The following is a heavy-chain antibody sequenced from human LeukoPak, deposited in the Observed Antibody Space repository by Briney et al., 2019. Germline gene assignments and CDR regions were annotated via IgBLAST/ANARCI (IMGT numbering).Heavy chain of an antibody. Sequence: GGSLRLSCAASGFTFSSYGMHWVRQAPGNGLEWVAVISYDGSNKYYADSVKGRFAISRDNSKNTLYLQMNSLRAEDTAVYYCAKEGTTVTRTFDYWGQGTLVTVSS. CDR3: AKEGTTVTRTFDY. CDR1: GFTFSSYG. J-gene: IGHJ4*02. D-gene: IGHD4-17*01. CDR2: ISYDGSNK. V-gene: IGHV3-30*18.